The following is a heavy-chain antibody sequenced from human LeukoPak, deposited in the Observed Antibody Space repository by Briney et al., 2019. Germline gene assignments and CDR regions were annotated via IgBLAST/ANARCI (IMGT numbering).Heavy chain of an antibody. J-gene: IGHJ6*04. D-gene: IGHD2-15*01. CDR2: IYHSGST. CDR1: GYSISSGYY. V-gene: IGHV4-38-2*02. CDR3: AREVGCSGGSCYPYYYYYYGMDV. Sequence: SETLSLTCAVSGYSISSGYYWGWIRQPLGKGLEWIGSIYHSGSTYYNPSLKSRVTISVDTSKNQFSLKLSSVTAADTAVYYCAREVGCSGGSCYPYYYYYYGMDVWGKGTTVTVSS.